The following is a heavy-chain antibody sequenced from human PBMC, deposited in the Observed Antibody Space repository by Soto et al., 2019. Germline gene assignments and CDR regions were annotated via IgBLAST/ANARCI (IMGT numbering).Heavy chain of an antibody. J-gene: IGHJ4*02. D-gene: IGHD6-19*01. CDR3: AKGKTTGWYYFDY. Sequence: EVLLLESGGDLAQPGGSLRLSCAASGFTFDNYAMSWVRQAPGKGLAWVAGVSASGRDTYYADSVKDRFTISRDSSKNTLYLQMNSLRAQDTATYYCAKGKTTGWYYFDYWGQGTLVTVSS. CDR2: VSASGRDT. V-gene: IGHV3-23*01. CDR1: GFTFDNYA.